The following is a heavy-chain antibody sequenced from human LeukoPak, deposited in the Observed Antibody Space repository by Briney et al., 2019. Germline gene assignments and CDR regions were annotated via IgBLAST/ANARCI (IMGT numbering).Heavy chain of an antibody. CDR3: ASMSEYYDSSGYNY. D-gene: IGHD3-22*01. CDR2: IIPIFGTA. J-gene: IGHJ4*02. CDR1: GGTFSSYA. Sequence: ASVKVSCRASGGTFSSYAISWVRQAPGQGLEWIGRIIPIFGTANYAQKFQGRVTITTDESTSTAYMELSSLRSEDTAVYYCASMSEYYDSSGYNYWGQGTLVTVSS. V-gene: IGHV1-69*05.